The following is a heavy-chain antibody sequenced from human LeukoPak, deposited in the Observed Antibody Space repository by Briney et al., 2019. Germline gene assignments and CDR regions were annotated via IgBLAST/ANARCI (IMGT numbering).Heavy chain of an antibody. Sequence: ASVKVSCKASGYTFTSYGISWVRQAPGQGLEWMGWISAYNGNTNYAQKLQGRVTMTTDTSTSTAYMELRSLRSDDTAVYYCARDPRLYSSGANWFDPWGQGTLVTVSS. CDR3: ARDPRLYSSGANWFDP. CDR1: GYTFTSYG. J-gene: IGHJ5*02. V-gene: IGHV1-18*01. CDR2: ISAYNGNT. D-gene: IGHD6-19*01.